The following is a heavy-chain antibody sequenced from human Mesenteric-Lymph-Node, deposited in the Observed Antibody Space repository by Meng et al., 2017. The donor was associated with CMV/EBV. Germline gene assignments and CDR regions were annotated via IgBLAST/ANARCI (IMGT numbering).Heavy chain of an antibody. CDR3: ARSGLTGPRYEGDY. Sequence: ASVKVSCKASGYTFTGYYMHWVRQAPGQGLEWMGWINPDSGATQYAQKFQGRVTMTSDTSIRTAYMEVNSLRSDDTAVYYCARSGLTGPRYEGDYWGQGTLVTVSS. CDR2: INPDSGAT. D-gene: IGHD3-9*01. J-gene: IGHJ4*01. CDR1: GYTFTGYY. V-gene: IGHV1-2*02.